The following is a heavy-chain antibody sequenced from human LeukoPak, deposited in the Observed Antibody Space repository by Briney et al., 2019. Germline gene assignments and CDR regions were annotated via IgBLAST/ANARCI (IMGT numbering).Heavy chain of an antibody. CDR1: GFTFSSYA. CDR2: ISGSGGST. V-gene: IGHV3-23*01. Sequence: GGSLRLSCAASGFTFSSYAMSWVRQAPGKGLEWVSAISGSGGSTYYADSVKGRFTISRDNSKNTLYLQMNSLRAEDTAVYYCAKEYSGYDLRALYYFDYWGQGTLVTVSS. CDR3: AKEYSGYDLRALYYFDY. D-gene: IGHD5-12*01. J-gene: IGHJ4*02.